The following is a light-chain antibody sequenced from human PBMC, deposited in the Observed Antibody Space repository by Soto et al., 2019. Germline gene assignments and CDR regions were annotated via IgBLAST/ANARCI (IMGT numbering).Light chain of an antibody. V-gene: IGLV6-57*02. CDR1: SGSIASRS. CDR2: EVD. J-gene: IGLJ2*01. Sequence: NFMLTQPHSVSESPGKTVTFSCAVSSGSIASRSVQWHQQRPGSAPITVIYEVDRRPSGVPDRFSGSIDSSSNSASLTISGLKTEDEADYYCQSFDHDNVVFGGGTQLTVL. CDR3: QSFDHDNVV.